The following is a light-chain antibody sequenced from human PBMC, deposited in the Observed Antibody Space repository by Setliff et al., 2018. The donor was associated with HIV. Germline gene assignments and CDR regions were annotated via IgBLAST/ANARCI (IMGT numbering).Light chain of an antibody. CDR2: EVS. CDR3: SSFTSSDTVV. CDR1: GSDVGAYNY. V-gene: IGLV2-14*01. Sequence: SVLAQPASVSGSPGQSIAISCTGTGSDVGAYNYVSWYQQHPGKAPKVIIYEVSNRPSGVSNRFSGSKSGNTASLTISGLQAEDEGDYYCSSFTSSDTVVFGGGTKVTVL. J-gene: IGLJ2*01.